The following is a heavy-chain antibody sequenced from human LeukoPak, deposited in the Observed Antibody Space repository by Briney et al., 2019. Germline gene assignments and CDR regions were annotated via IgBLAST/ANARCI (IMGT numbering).Heavy chain of an antibody. D-gene: IGHD1-26*01. J-gene: IGHJ4*02. CDR2: IKQDGSEK. CDR1: GFTFSSFW. V-gene: IGHV3-7*01. CDR3: ARDIPRGSTHLDY. Sequence: GGSLRLSCAASGFTFSSFWMSWVRQAPGKGLEWVANIKQDGSEKYYVDSVKGRFTISRDNAENSLYLLMNILRVEDTAVYYCARDIPRGSTHLDYWGQGTLVTVSA.